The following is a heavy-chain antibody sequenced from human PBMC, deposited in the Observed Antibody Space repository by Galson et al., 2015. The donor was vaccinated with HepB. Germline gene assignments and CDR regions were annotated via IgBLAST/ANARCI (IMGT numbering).Heavy chain of an antibody. CDR3: ASIGFYFKGAFDI. J-gene: IGHJ3*02. V-gene: IGHV4-59*01. CDR1: GGSISSYY. Sequence: ETLSLTCTVSGGSISSYYWSWIRQPPGKGVEWIGYIYYSGSTNYNPSLKSRVTISVDTSKNQFSLKLSSVTAADTAVYYCASIGFYFKGAFDIWGQGTMVTVSS. CDR2: IYYSGST. D-gene: IGHD2-15*01.